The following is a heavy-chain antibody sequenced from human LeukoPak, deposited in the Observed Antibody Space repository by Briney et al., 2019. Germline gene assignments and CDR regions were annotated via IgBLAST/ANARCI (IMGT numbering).Heavy chain of an antibody. CDR2: INTDGSSP. D-gene: IGHD1-26*01. V-gene: IGHV3-74*03. J-gene: IGHJ4*02. CDR1: GFTFNNYW. Sequence: PGGSLRLSCAASGFTFNNYWMHWVRQAPGKGLVGVSRINTDGSSPTYADSVKGRFTISRDNAKNSLYLQMNSLRAEDTAVYYCAREGIVGATRVTDSWGQGTLVTVSS. CDR3: AREGIVGATRVTDS.